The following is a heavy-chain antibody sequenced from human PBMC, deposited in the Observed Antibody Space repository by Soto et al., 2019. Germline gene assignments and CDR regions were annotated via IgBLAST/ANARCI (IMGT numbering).Heavy chain of an antibody. V-gene: IGHV1-69*02. Sequence: GASVKVSCKASGGTFSSYTISWVRQAPGQGLEWMGRIIPILGIANYAQKFQGRVTITADNSTSTAYMELSSLRSDDTAVYFCSRGPEYPVGGAHHQFYCMHAWGKATTVTVSS. J-gene: IGHJ6*03. CDR3: SRGPEYPVGGAHHQFYCMHA. CDR2: IIPILGIA. CDR1: GGTFSSYT. D-gene: IGHD2-21*01.